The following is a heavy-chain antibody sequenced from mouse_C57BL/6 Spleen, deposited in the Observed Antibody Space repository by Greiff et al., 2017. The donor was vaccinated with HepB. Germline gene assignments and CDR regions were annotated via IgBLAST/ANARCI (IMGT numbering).Heavy chain of an antibody. CDR3: ARNWDESGYFDY. CDR1: GYTFTSYG. D-gene: IGHD4-1*01. Sequence: VHLVESGAELARPGASVKLSCKASGYTFTSYGISWVKQRTGQGLEWIGEIYPRSGNTYYNEKFKGKATLTADKSSSTAYMELRSLTSEDSAVYFCARNWDESGYFDYWGQGTTLTVSS. V-gene: IGHV1-81*01. J-gene: IGHJ2*01. CDR2: IYPRSGNT.